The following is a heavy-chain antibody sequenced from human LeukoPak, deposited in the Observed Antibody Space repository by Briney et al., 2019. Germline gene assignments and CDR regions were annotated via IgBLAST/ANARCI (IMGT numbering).Heavy chain of an antibody. CDR2: IKSKTDGGTT. V-gene: IGHV3-15*07. D-gene: IGHD1/OR15-1a*01. CDR3: TPNTVPFDY. J-gene: IGHJ4*02. Sequence: GGSLRLSCAASGFTFSNAWMNWVRQAPGKGLEWVSRIKSKTDGGTTDYAAPVKGRFTISRDDSKNTLYLQMNSLKTEDTAVYYCTPNTVPFDYWGQGTLVTVSS. CDR1: GFTFSNAW.